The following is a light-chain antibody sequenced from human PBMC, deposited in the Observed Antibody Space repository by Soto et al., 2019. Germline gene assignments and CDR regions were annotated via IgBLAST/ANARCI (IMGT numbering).Light chain of an antibody. Sequence: QSVLTQPASVSGSPGQSITISCTGTSSDVGDYNYVCWYQQHPDKAPKLMIYDVNNRPSGVSNRFSGSKSGNTASLTISGLQADDEAEYYCSAYTRSNVVFGGGTKLTVL. CDR3: SAYTRSNVV. J-gene: IGLJ2*01. V-gene: IGLV2-14*01. CDR1: SSDVGDYNY. CDR2: DVN.